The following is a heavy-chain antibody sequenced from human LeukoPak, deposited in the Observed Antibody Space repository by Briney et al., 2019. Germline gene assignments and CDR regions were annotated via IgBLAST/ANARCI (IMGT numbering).Heavy chain of an antibody. D-gene: IGHD1-1*01. J-gene: IGHJ2*01. CDR2: IYYSGGT. Sequence: SETLSLTCTVSGGSISVYYWSWIRQPPGKGLEWIGYIYYSGGTNYNPSLKSRVAISLDTSKNQFSLNLSSVTAADTAVYYCAGATGPYWYFDLWGRGTLVTVSS. CDR1: GGSISVYY. CDR3: AGATGPYWYFDL. V-gene: IGHV4-59*08.